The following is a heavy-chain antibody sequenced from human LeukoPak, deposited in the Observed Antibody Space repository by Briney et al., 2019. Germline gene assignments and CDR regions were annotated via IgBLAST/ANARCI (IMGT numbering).Heavy chain of an antibody. CDR2: IYPGGSDT. J-gene: IGHJ4*02. CDR1: GYTFSDYW. Sequence: GESLKISCKGSGYTFSDYWIGWVRQMPGKGLEWMGIIYPGGSDTRYSPSFQGQVTISADKSISTAYLQWSSLKASDTAMYYCARQLNYYGSGSYMYYFDYWGQGAQVTVSS. CDR3: ARQLNYYGSGSYMYYFDY. D-gene: IGHD3-10*01. V-gene: IGHV5-51*01.